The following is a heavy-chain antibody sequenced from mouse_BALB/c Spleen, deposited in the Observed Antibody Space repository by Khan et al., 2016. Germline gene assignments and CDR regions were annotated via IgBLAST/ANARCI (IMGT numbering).Heavy chain of an antibody. CDR2: IRYSGNT. J-gene: IGHJ3*01. D-gene: IGHD2-14*01. Sequence: MQLGGSGLSLVKPSKTRSLTCFVTADPFPSGFWNWIRKFPGNKLEYMGYIRYSGNTYYNPVPKSRISNSRDTSKSQHYLQLITVTTEDTATYYCARSNRNDAWFAYWGQGTLVTVSA. V-gene: IGHV3-8*02. CDR1: ADPFPSGF. CDR3: ARSNRNDAWFAY.